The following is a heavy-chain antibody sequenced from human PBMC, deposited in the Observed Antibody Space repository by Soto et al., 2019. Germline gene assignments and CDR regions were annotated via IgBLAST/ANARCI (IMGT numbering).Heavy chain of an antibody. CDR3: ARDLNRFCSGGSCPFSM. J-gene: IGHJ4*02. V-gene: IGHV1-18*01. CDR1: EDIFNNFG. CDR2: VSYYNGNT. D-gene: IGHD2-15*01. Sequence: QAQLVQSGAEVKKPGASVKVACTASEDIFNNFGITWVRQAPGQGLEWLGWVSYYNGNTNYAHRLQGRVFMTTDTAKSTAYLELRSITFNDTAVYYCARDLNRFCSGGSCPFSMWGQGTQVIVSS.